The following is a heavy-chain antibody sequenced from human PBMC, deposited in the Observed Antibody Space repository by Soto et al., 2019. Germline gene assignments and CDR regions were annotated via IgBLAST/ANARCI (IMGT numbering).Heavy chain of an antibody. CDR1: GFTFSNAW. CDR3: TTDLFPPSGRST. J-gene: IGHJ5*02. V-gene: IGHV3-15*07. CDR2: VKSKTDGGTT. Sequence: EVQLVESGGGLVKPGGSLRLSCAGSGFTFSNAWMNWVRQAPGKGLEWVGRVKSKTDGGTTAYAAPVKDRFTISRDDSENTVSLQMNSLKPEDTALYYCTTDLFPPSGRSTWGQGTLVTVSS. D-gene: IGHD2-15*01.